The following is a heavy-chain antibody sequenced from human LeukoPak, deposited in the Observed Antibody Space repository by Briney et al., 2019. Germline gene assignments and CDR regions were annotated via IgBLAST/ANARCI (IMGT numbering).Heavy chain of an antibody. J-gene: IGHJ6*03. V-gene: IGHV4-4*07. CDR3: ARNVRSPYYYYYYMDV. CDR1: GGSISSYY. CDR2: IYTSGST. Sequence: SETLSLTCTVSGGSISSYYWSWIRQPAGKGLEWIGRIYTSGSTNYNPSLKSRVTMSVDTSKNQFSLKLSSVTAADTAVYYCARNVRSPYYYYYYMDVWGKGTTVTVSS. D-gene: IGHD2-15*01.